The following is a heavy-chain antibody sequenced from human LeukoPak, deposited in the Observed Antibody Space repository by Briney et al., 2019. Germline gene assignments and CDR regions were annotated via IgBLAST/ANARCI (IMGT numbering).Heavy chain of an antibody. CDR3: ARGRTGAAALDF. V-gene: IGHV4-34*01. D-gene: IGHD2-2*01. Sequence: SETLSLTCAVYGGSFSGHYWTWIRQPPGKGLEWIGGSTNSGSTNYNPSLMSRVTISVDTSKNQFSLRLTSVTAADTAVYHCARGRTGAAALDFWGPGTLVTVSS. CDR2: STNSGST. J-gene: IGHJ4*01. CDR1: GGSFSGHY.